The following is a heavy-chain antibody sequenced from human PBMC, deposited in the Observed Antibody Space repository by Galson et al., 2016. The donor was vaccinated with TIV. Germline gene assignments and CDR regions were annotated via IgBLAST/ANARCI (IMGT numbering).Heavy chain of an antibody. J-gene: IGHJ4*03. CDR2: INQPGGEK. V-gene: IGHV3-7*01. CDR3: ARCLMVQGVIRYLDY. CDR1: GFIFSSYW. Sequence: SLRLSCAASGFIFSSYWMSWVRQAPGKGLEWVVNINQPGGEKYYGDSVKGRSAIHRDNAKNLLYLQVNSLTVEDTAVYYCARCLMVQGVIRYLDYWGQGTQVTVSS. D-gene: IGHD3-10*01.